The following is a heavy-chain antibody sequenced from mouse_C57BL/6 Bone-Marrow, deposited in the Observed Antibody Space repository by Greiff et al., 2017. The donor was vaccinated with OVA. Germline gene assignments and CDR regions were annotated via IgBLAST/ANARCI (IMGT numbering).Heavy chain of an antibody. Sequence: EVMLVESGGGLVQPGGSLSLSCAASGFTFTDYYMSWVRQPPGEALEWLGFIRNKANGYTTEYSASVKGRFTISRDNSQSILYLQMNALRAEDSATYYCARYTGHGYFDVWGTGTTVTVSS. CDR1: GFTFTDYY. CDR2: IRNKANGYTT. J-gene: IGHJ1*03. V-gene: IGHV7-3*01. CDR3: ARYTGHGYFDV. D-gene: IGHD6-1*01.